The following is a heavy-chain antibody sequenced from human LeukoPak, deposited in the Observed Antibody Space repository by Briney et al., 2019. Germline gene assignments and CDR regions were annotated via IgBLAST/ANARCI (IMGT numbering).Heavy chain of an antibody. Sequence: GASVKVSCKASGYTFTSYGISWVRQAPGQGLEWMGWISAYNGNTNYAQKLQGRVTMTTDTSTSTAYMELSSLRSEDTAVYYCARSSSSWSSGYWGQGTLVTVSS. CDR3: ARSSSSWSSGY. CDR2: ISAYNGNT. V-gene: IGHV1-18*01. D-gene: IGHD6-13*01. CDR1: GYTFTSYG. J-gene: IGHJ4*02.